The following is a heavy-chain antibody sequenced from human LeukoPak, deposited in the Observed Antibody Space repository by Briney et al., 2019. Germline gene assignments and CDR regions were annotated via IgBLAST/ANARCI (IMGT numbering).Heavy chain of an antibody. Sequence: GGSLRLSCAASGFTFSDCYMSWIRQVPGKGGVRVSYISSSGATRYYADAVKGRFTSSRDNTKNSLYLQMNSLRAQDTAVYYWARSLDGNKNRFAFDIWGQGTMVTVSS. CDR3: ARSLDGNKNRFAFDI. CDR2: ISSSGATR. V-gene: IGHV3-11*04. J-gene: IGHJ3*02. D-gene: IGHD5-24*01. CDR1: GFTFSDCY.